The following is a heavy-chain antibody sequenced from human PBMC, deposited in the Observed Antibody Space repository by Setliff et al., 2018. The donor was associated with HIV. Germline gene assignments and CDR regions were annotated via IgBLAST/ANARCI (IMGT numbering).Heavy chain of an antibody. V-gene: IGHV4-59*12. CDR1: GGSISSYY. Sequence: SETLSLTCTVSGGSISSYYWSWIRQPPGKGLEWIGYIYYSGSTNYNPSLKSRVTMSVDTSKNTLYLQMNSLRAEDTAVYYCARAAAGNTGPFDLWGQGSPVTVSS. J-gene: IGHJ4*02. CDR3: ARAAAGNTGPFDL. CDR2: IYYSGST. D-gene: IGHD4-17*01.